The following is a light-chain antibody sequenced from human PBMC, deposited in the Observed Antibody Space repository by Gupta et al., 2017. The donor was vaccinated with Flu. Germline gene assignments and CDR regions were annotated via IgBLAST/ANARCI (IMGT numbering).Light chain of an antibody. CDR3: SSYTDTSTFYV. CDR1: SSDVGGYNY. V-gene: IGLV2-14*01. CDR2: DVS. Sequence: QSALTQPASVSGSPGQSSTISCPGTSSDVGGYNYVSWYQQRPGKAPKLMIYDVSNRPSGVSNRFSGSKSGNTASLTISGLQAEDEADYYCSSYTDTSTFYVFGTGTKVTVL. J-gene: IGLJ1*01.